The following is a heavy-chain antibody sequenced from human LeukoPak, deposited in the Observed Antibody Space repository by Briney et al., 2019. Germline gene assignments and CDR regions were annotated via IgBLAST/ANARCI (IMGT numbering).Heavy chain of an antibody. CDR3: GRGRRILEWLLRTTSYYYYGMVV. J-gene: IGHJ6*02. CDR1: GRSFSGYY. Sequence: PSQTLSHTSAAHGRSFSGYYWSCISQPPGKGLDWNGEINHIGSTNYNPCLKSRVTISADTSKHTFSLKLRSVPAAHTAVYYGGRGRRILEWLLRTTSYYYYGMVVWGQGTTVTVSS. CDR2: INHIGST. V-gene: IGHV4-34*01. D-gene: IGHD3-3*01.